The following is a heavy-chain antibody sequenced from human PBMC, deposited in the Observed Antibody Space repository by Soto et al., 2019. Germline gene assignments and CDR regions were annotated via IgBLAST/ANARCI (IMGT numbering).Heavy chain of an antibody. V-gene: IGHV4-34*01. CDR2: INHSGST. Sequence: SETLSLTCAVYGGSFSGYYWSWIRQPPGKGLEWIGEINHSGSTNYNPSLKSRVTISVDTSKNQFSLKLSSVTAADTAVYYCARGGFDYWGQGTRVTVSS. CDR1: GGSFSGYY. J-gene: IGHJ4*02. CDR3: ARGGFDY.